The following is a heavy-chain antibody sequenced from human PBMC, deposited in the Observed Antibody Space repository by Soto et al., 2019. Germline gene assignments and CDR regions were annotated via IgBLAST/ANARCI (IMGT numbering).Heavy chain of an antibody. CDR2: INHSGTT. CDR3: VRGPYNYNSRYFDY. J-gene: IGHJ4*02. D-gene: IGHD1-1*01. Sequence: SETLSLTCTVSGGSFSGYFWTWIRQPPGKGLEWLAEINHSGTTNYNPSVESRVSMSVDTSKNQFSLRLYSVTAADTAVYYCVRGPYNYNSRYFDYWGQGTLVTVSS. CDR1: GGSFSGYF. V-gene: IGHV4-34*01.